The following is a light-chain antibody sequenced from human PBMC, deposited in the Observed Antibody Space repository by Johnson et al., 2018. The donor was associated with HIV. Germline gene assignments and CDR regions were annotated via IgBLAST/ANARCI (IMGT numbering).Light chain of an antibody. Sequence: QSVLTQPPSVSAAPGQKVTISCSGSSSNIGNNYVSWYQQLPGTAPKLLIYENNKRPSGIPDRFSGSKSGTSATLSITGLQTGDEADYYCGTWDSSLSASYGFGTGTKVTVL. J-gene: IGLJ1*01. V-gene: IGLV1-51*02. CDR1: SSNIGNNY. CDR2: ENN. CDR3: GTWDSSLSASYG.